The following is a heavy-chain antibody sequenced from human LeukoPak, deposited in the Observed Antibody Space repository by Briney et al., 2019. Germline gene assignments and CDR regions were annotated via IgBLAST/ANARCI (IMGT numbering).Heavy chain of an antibody. CDR3: ARLSFTGTADY. Sequence: PGGSLRLSCAVSGFIVSSNYMTWVRQAPGRGLECVSVIYSSGKTYYTDPVQGRFTISRDDSKNTLYLQMNSLRAEDTAVYYCARLSFTGTADYWGQGTLVTVSS. CDR1: GFIVSSNY. J-gene: IGHJ4*02. V-gene: IGHV3-66*01. CDR2: IYSSGKT. D-gene: IGHD2-8*02.